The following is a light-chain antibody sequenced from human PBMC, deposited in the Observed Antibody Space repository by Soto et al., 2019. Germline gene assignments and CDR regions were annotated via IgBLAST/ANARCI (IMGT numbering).Light chain of an antibody. V-gene: IGLV2-14*01. CDR2: DVT. CDR1: NRDIGTYDY. Sequence: QSVLTQPSSESGSPGQSITISCSGSNRDIGTYDYVSWYQQRPIKAPKLMIFDVTNRPSGVSDRFSGSKSGNTVSLIISGLQTEDEADYYCSSYTSISTPYVFGTGTKSPS. J-gene: IGLJ1*01. CDR3: SSYTSISTPYV.